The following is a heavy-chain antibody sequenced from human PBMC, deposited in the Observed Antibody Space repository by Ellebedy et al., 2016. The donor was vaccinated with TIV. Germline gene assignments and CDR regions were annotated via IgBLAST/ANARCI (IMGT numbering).Heavy chain of an antibody. Sequence: SETLSLTXAVSGGSINSGGDSWSWIRQPPGKGLEWIGYIYHSGSTYYNPSLKSRVIISVDRSKNQFSLKLTSVTTADTALYYCARGGGIAARPSPEGSYYSPMDVWGQGTTVTVSS. CDR1: GGSINSGGDS. V-gene: IGHV4-30-2*01. J-gene: IGHJ6*02. CDR3: ARGGGIAARPSPEGSYYSPMDV. CDR2: IYHSGST. D-gene: IGHD6-6*01.